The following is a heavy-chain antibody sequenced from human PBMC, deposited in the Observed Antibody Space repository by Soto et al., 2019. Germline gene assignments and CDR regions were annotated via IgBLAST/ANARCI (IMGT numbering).Heavy chain of an antibody. CDR1: GFTLSSYA. J-gene: IGHJ4*02. CDR3: AKGKPGVILAVPLDC. V-gene: IGHV3-23*01. D-gene: IGHD2-2*01. Sequence: EVQLLESWGGLVQPGGSLRLTCAVYGFTLSSYAMNWVRQAPGKGLEWVSGISGSDDSTRYADSAKGRFTISRDNSKNTLYLQMNSLRVEDTAVYYCAKGKPGVILAVPLDCWGQGSLVTVSS. CDR2: ISGSDDST.